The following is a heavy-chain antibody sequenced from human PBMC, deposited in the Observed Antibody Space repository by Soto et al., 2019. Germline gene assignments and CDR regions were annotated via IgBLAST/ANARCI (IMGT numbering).Heavy chain of an antibody. D-gene: IGHD6-13*01. J-gene: IGHJ4*02. CDR1: GGSISSYY. V-gene: IGHV4-59*08. Sequence: SQTLSLTCTVSGGSISSYYWSWIRQPPGKGLVWIGYIYYRGSTNYNPSLKSRVTISVDTSKNQFSLKLSSVTAADTAVYYCAGVAAAGDYWGQGTLVTVSS. CDR3: AGVAAAGDY. CDR2: IYYRGST.